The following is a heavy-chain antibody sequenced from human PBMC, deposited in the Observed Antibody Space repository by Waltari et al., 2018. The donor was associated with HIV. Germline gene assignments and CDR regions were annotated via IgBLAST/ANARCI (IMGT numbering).Heavy chain of an antibody. CDR1: GFPVSTNY. D-gene: IGHD5-18*01. J-gene: IGHJ4*02. V-gene: IGHV3-66*01. CDR2: LYSGGST. CDR3: ARVGGYSYGHWY. Sequence: EAQLVESGGGLVQPGGSLRVPGAALGFPVSTNYMTWVRQAPGRGLDCVSILYSGGSTYYADSVRGRFTISRDNSKNTLYLQMNSLRPEDTAVYYCARVGGYSYGHWYWGQGTLVTVSS.